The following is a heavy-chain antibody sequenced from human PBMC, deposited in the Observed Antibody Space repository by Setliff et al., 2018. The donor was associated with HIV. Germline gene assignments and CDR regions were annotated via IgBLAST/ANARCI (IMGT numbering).Heavy chain of an antibody. J-gene: IGHJ5*02. CDR1: GGSISSDNW. CDR2: IHHSGST. Sequence: PSETLSLTCAVSGGSISSDNWWSWVRQPPGKGLEWIGEIHHSGSTNYNPSLKSRVTISVDKSKNQFSLKLSSVTAADTAVYYCARDPVWFGELSWFDPWGQGTLVTVSS. V-gene: IGHV4-4*02. CDR3: ARDPVWFGELSWFDP. D-gene: IGHD3-10*01.